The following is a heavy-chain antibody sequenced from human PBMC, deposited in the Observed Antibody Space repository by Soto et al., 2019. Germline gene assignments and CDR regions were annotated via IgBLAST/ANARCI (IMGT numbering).Heavy chain of an antibody. CDR2: IYYTGST. V-gene: IGHV4-39*01. D-gene: IGHD2-2*01. CDR3: ARNGGYCSSASCFENWFEP. CDR1: GGSISSTSYY. Sequence: LSLTCSVSGGSISSTSYYWGWIRQPPGKGLEWIGSIYYTGSTYYNPSLKSRVTISVDASKNQFSLKLSSVTATDTAVYYCARNGGYCSSASCFENWFEPWGKGTLVTVSS. J-gene: IGHJ5*02.